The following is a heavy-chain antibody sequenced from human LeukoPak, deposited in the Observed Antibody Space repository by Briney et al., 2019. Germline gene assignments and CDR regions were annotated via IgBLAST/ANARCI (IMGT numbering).Heavy chain of an antibody. CDR1: GFTFSSYG. V-gene: IGHV3-30*18. CDR3: AKGGRWFGELISSGFGDY. CDR2: RSYDGSNK. D-gene: IGHD3-10*01. Sequence: GGALRLSCAASGFTFSSYGMHWVRQAPGKGLERVAVRSYDGSNKYYADSVKSRFTISRDNSKNTLYLQMNSLRAEDTAVYYCAKGGRWFGELISSGFGDYWGQGTLVTASS. J-gene: IGHJ4*02.